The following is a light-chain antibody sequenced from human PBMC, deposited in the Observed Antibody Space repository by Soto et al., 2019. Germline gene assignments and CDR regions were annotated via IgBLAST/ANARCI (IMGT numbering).Light chain of an antibody. V-gene: IGKV1-39*01. CDR2: AAS. Sequence: DIQMTQSPSSVSASVGDRVTITCRTSQTLNNYLTWFQQKPGKAPKVLIYAASTLQSGVPSRFSGSGSGAEFTLTISSLQPEDFATYYCQQSYSTPWTFGQGTKVEIK. CDR3: QQSYSTPWT. CDR1: QTLNNY. J-gene: IGKJ1*01.